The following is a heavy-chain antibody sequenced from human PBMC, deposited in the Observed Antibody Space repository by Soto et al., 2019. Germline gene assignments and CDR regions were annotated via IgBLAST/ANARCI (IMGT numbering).Heavy chain of an antibody. CDR1: GFTFSTYT. V-gene: IGHV3-48*01. J-gene: IGHJ4*02. CDR2: ISSSSSTI. CDR3: ARNGYYGSGSYNFDY. Sequence: GSLRLSCAASGFTFSTYTMHWVRQAPGKGLEWVSYISSSSSTIYYADSVKGRFTISRHNSKNTLYLQMNSLRAEDTAVYYCARNGYYGSGSYNFDYWGQGTLVTVSS. D-gene: IGHD3-10*01.